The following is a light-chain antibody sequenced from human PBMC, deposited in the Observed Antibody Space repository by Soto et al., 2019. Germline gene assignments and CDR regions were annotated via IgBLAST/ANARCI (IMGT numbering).Light chain of an antibody. J-gene: IGKJ1*01. CDR3: MQALQTPWT. CDR2: LGS. Sequence: DIVMTQSPLSLPVTPGEPASISCRSSQSLLHSNGYNYLDWYLQKPGQSPQLLIYLGSNRASGVPDRFSGSGSGKNFKLKISRGEAEDVGVYYCMQALQTPWTFGQGTKVEIK. CDR1: QSLLHSNGYNY. V-gene: IGKV2-28*01.